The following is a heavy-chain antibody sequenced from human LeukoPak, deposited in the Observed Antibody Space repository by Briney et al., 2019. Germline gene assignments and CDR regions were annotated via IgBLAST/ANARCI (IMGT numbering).Heavy chain of an antibody. V-gene: IGHV1-3*01. CDR2: INAGNGNT. CDR3: ARDLYYDSSGYYAPFDY. J-gene: IGHJ4*02. D-gene: IGHD3-22*01. CDR1: GYTFTTHY. Sequence: ASVKVSCKASGYTFTTHYMHCVRQAPGQRLEWMGWINAGNGNTKYSQKFQGRVTITRDTSASTAYMELSSLRSEDTAVYYCARDLYYDSSGYYAPFDYWGQGTLVTVSS.